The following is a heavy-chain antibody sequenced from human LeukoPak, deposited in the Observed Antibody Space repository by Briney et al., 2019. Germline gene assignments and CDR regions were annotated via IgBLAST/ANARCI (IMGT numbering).Heavy chain of an antibody. Sequence: ASVKVSCKASGYTFTSYGISWVRQAPGQGLEWMGWISAYNGNTNYAQKLQGRVTMTTDTSTSTVYMELSSLRSEDTAVYYCAREQGRSGFDYWGQGTLVTVSS. J-gene: IGHJ4*02. CDR3: AREQGRSGFDY. D-gene: IGHD6-19*01. CDR1: GYTFTSYG. V-gene: IGHV1-18*01. CDR2: ISAYNGNT.